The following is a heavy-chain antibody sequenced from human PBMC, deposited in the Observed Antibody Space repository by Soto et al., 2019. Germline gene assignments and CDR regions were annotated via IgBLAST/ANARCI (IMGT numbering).Heavy chain of an antibody. J-gene: IGHJ5*02. CDR3: AKDVYKQPPSGWFDP. V-gene: IGHV3-23*01. CDR2: ISGSGAYI. CDR1: GFPFSDHA. D-gene: IGHD1-20*01. Sequence: PGWSLRLSCAASGFPFSDHAMSWVRQAPGKGLEWVSGISGSGAYIYYADSVKGRFTISRDNSKNMLYLQMNSLRAEDTAVYYCAKDVYKQPPSGWFDPWGQGTPVTVSS.